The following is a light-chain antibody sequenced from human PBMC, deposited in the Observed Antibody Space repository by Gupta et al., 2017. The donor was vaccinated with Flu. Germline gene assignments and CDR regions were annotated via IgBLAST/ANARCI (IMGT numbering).Light chain of an antibody. CDR2: GAS. V-gene: IGKV3-15*01. J-gene: IGKJ2*01. Sequence: SPAALSVSPGERVTLSCRASESVSINLAWYQLKAGQPPRLLIYGASNRAAGVPARFSGSGSGTDFTLTISNLESEDSAIYDCQHYRHWPLFGQGTKLEIK. CDR3: QHYRHWPL. CDR1: ESVSIN.